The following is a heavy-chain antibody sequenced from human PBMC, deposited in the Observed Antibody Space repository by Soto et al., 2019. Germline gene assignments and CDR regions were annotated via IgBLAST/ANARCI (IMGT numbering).Heavy chain of an antibody. CDR2: IFVSSTTI. V-gene: IGHV3-48*04. Sequence: EVQLVESGGGLVQPGGSLRLSCVASGFTFSSYSMVWVRQAPGKGLEWIAYIFVSSTTIHYADSVKGRFTVSRDNTQNSLVLLMNSLRAEDTAIYYCARDKDWAFDYWGPGTQVIVSS. J-gene: IGHJ4*02. D-gene: IGHD3-9*01. CDR1: GFTFSSYS. CDR3: ARDKDWAFDY.